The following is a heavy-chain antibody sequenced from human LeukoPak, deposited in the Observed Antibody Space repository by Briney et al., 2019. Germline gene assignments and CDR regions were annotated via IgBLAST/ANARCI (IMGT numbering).Heavy chain of an antibody. CDR2: IRSSSSYI. CDR3: ARGDYSYGSPKRAFDI. J-gene: IGHJ3*02. CDR1: VFTFSSYT. D-gene: IGHD5-18*01. V-gene: IGHV3-21*01. Sequence: GGSLRLSCAASVFTFSSYTMNWVRQSPGKGLEWVASIRSSSSYIDYADSVKGRFTISRDNAKKSLYLQLNSLRAEDTAVYYCARGDYSYGSPKRAFDIWGQGTMVTVSS.